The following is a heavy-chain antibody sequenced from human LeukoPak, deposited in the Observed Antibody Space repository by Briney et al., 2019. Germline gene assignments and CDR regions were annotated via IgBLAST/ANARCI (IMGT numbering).Heavy chain of an antibody. J-gene: IGHJ4*02. Sequence: GGSLRLSCVASGFSFSDYSMNWVRQAPGKGLEWVPYISNSITPKYYADSVKGRFTISRDNAKNSLYLQMNSLRAEDTAVYYCARDGGYSYESDFWGRGTLVTVSS. D-gene: IGHD5-18*01. V-gene: IGHV3-48*01. CDR2: ISNSITPK. CDR1: GFSFSDYS. CDR3: ARDGGYSYESDF.